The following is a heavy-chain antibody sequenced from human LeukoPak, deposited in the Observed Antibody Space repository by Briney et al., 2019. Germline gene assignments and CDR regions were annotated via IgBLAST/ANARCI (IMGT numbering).Heavy chain of an antibody. V-gene: IGHV5-51*01. CDR1: GDSFTSYW. CDR2: IYPGDSDT. Sequence: GESLKISCKGSGDSFTSYWIGWVRLMPGKGLEWMGIIYPGDSDTRYSPSFQGQVTISADKSISTAYLQWSSLKASDTAIYYCARQVVVTAPFDYWGQGTLVTVSS. CDR3: ARQVVVTAPFDY. J-gene: IGHJ4*02. D-gene: IGHD2-21*02.